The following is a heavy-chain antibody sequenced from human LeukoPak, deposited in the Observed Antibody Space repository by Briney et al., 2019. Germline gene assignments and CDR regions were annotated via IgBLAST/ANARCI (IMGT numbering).Heavy chain of an antibody. CDR2: IIPIFGTA. J-gene: IGHJ3*02. D-gene: IGHD4-17*01. Sequence: SVKVSCKASGGTFSSYAISWVRQAPGQGLEWMGGIIPIFGTANYAQKFQGRVTITTDESTSTAYMELSSLRSEDTAVYYCASGEVYGDLDLWAFDIWGQGTMVTVSS. CDR1: GGTFSSYA. V-gene: IGHV1-69*05. CDR3: ASGEVYGDLDLWAFDI.